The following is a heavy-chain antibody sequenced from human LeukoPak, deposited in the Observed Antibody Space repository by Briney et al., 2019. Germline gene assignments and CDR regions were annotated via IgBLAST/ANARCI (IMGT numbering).Heavy chain of an antibody. CDR2: ISGSGGSK. Sequence: GGSLRLSCAASGFTFSSYAMSWVRQAPGKGLEWVSAISGSGGSKYYADSVKGRFTISRDNSKNTLYLQMNSLRAEDTAVYYCARDPSVAGTEYYFDYWGQGTLVTVSS. J-gene: IGHJ4*02. CDR1: GFTFSSYA. D-gene: IGHD6-19*01. V-gene: IGHV3-23*01. CDR3: ARDPSVAGTEYYFDY.